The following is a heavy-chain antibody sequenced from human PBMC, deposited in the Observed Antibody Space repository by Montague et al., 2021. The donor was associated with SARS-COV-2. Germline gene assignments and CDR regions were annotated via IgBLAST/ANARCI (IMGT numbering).Heavy chain of an antibody. V-gene: IGHV4-39*01. J-gene: IGHJ4*02. D-gene: IGHD3-3*01. CDR3: ARKAGSGITIFGVVTASYYFDY. Sequence: SETLSLTCSVSGGSISSSSYYWGWIRQPPGKGLEWIGSIYYSGSTYCNPSLKSRVTISVDTSKNQFSLKLSSVTAADTAVYYCARKAGSGITIFGVVTASYYFDYWGQGTLVTVSS. CDR2: IYYSGST. CDR1: GGSISSSSYY.